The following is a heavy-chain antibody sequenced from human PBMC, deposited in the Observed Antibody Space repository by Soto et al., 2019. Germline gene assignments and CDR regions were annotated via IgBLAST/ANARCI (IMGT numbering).Heavy chain of an antibody. Sequence: QVQLVESGGGVVQPGRSLRLACAASGFIFNNYGMHWVRQAPGKGLEWVAVMWSDGTTTYYVDPVKGRFTISRDYSKNTLYLQMNSLRAEDTALYYCARVGGTFGHDFDYWGQGTLVTVSS. D-gene: IGHD1-26*01. J-gene: IGHJ4*02. CDR2: MWSDGTTT. CDR1: GFIFNNYG. CDR3: ARVGGTFGHDFDY. V-gene: IGHV3-33*01.